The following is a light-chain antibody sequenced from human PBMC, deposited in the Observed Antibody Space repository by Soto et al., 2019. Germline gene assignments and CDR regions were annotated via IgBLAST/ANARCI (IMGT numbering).Light chain of an antibody. V-gene: IGLV2-14*01. CDR3: SSYTRSSTVV. CDR2: DVT. CDR1: SSDVGAYNY. Sequence: QSALTQPASVSGSPGQSVTISCSGSSSDVGAYNYVSWYQRHPGKAPKLMIYDVTNRPSGVSNRFSGSKSGNTASLTISGLQAEDEADYFCSSYTRSSTVVFGGGTKVTDL. J-gene: IGLJ3*02.